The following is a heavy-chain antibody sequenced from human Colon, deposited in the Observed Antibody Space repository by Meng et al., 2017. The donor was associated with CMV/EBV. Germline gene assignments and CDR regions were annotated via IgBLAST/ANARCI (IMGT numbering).Heavy chain of an antibody. J-gene: IGHJ4*02. V-gene: IGHV3-7*01. CDR3: VSDFCSGTGCPLGY. CDR1: GFTFSSYW. D-gene: IGHD2-2*01. CDR2: IKQDGSEK. Sequence: GESLKISCAASGFTFSSYWMSWVRQAPGKGLEWVANIKQDGSEKYYVDSVKCRFTISRDNAKNSLYLQMNSLRAEDAAVCYCVSDFCSGTGCPLGYWGQGTLVTVSS.